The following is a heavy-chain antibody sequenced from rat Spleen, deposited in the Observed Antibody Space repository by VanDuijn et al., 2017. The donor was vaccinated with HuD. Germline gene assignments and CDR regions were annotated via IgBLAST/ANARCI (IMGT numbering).Heavy chain of an antibody. V-gene: IGHV2-30*01. CDR1: GFSLTSYN. D-gene: IGHD1-12*01. CDR2: IWTGGST. Sequence: QVQLKESGPGLVQPSQTLSLTCTVSGFSLTSYNVHWVRQPTGKGLEWMGVIWTGGSTDYNSALRSRLSINRDTSKSQVFLKMNNLQTEDTAMYFCARSDYASPYYFDYWGQGVMVTVSS. CDR3: ARSDYASPYYFDY. J-gene: IGHJ2*01.